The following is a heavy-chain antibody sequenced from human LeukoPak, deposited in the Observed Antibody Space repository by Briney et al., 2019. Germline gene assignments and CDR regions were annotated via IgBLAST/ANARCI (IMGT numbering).Heavy chain of an antibody. V-gene: IGHV5-51*01. J-gene: IGHJ4*02. Sequence: GESLKISCKGSGYSFTNYWIGWVRQMPGKGLEWMGIIYPHDSDTVYSSSFQGQVTISADKSISTAYLQWSSLKASDTAIYFCARQPHRNSDTRGLYDYWGQGTLVTVSS. D-gene: IGHD3-22*01. CDR1: GYSFTNYW. CDR2: IYPHDSDT. CDR3: ARQPHRNSDTRGLYDY.